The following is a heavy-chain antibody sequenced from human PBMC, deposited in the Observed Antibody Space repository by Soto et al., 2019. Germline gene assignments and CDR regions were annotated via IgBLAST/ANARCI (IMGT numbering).Heavy chain of an antibody. J-gene: IGHJ6*02. V-gene: IGHV4-59*12. CDR2: IYYSGST. Sequence: ASETLSLTCAVSGGSISSYYWSWIRQPPGKGLEWIGYIYYSGSTNYNPSLKSRVPISVDTSKNQFSLKLSSVTAADTAVYYCARDCSSTSCYYYGMDVWGQGTTVTVSS. CDR3: ARDCSSTSCYYYGMDV. D-gene: IGHD2-2*01. CDR1: GGSISSYY.